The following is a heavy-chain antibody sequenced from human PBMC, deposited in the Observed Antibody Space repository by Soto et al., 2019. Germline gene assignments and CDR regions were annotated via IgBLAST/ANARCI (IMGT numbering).Heavy chain of an antibody. CDR1: GYSFTSYW. D-gene: IGHD1-20*01. J-gene: IGHJ6*02. CDR3: ARPPITGTRKLYYYGMDV. V-gene: IGHV5-10-1*01. CDR2: IDPSDSYT. Sequence: PGESLKISCKGSGYSFTSYWISWVRQMPGKGLEWMGRIDPSDSYTNYSPSFQGHVTISADKSISTAYLQWSSLKASDTAMYYCARPPITGTRKLYYYGMDVWGQGTTVTVSS.